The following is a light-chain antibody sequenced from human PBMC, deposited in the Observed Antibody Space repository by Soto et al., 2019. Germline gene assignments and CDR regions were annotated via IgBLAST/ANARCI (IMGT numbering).Light chain of an antibody. CDR1: QGIGST. J-gene: IGKJ3*01. CDR2: DAS. CDR3: QQHSNF. V-gene: IGKV3D-11*01. Sequence: EIVMTQPPATLSVSPGETAALSCRASQGIGSTLAWYQQKPGQTPRLLIYDASNRATGIPDRFSGGGSGTDFTLTISSLEPEDFAIYYCQQHSNFFGPGTKVDI.